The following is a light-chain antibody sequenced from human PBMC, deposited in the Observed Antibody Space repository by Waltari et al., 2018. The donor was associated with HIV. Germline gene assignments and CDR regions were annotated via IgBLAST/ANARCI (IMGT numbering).Light chain of an antibody. CDR3: QQYGSSLRWT. V-gene: IGKV3-20*01. CDR2: GAS. Sequence: LSPGERATLSCRASQSVSSSYLAWYQQKPGQAPRLLISGASSRATGIPDRFSGSGSGTDFTLTISRLEPEDFAVYYCQQYGSSLRWTFGQGTKVEIK. CDR1: QSVSSSY. J-gene: IGKJ1*01.